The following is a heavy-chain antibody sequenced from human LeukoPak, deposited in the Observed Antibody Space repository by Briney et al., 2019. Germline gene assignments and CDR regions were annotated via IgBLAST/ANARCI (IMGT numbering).Heavy chain of an antibody. J-gene: IGHJ4*02. D-gene: IGHD1-26*01. CDR1: GFTFSSYS. CDR3: AKISGSYEYKDFDY. CDR2: ISSSSSYI. V-gene: IGHV3-21*04. Sequence: GGSLRLSCAASGFTFSSYSMNWVRQAPGKGLEWVSSISSSSSYIYYADSVKGRFTISRDFSKSTLYLQMNSLRAEDTAVYYCAKISGSYEYKDFDYWGQGTLVTVSS.